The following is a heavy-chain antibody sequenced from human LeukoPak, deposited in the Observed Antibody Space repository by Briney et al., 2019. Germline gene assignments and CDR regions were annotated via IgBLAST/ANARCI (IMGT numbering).Heavy chain of an antibody. J-gene: IGHJ6*03. Sequence: SETLSLTCTVSGGSISSYYWSWIRQPPGKGLEWIGYIYYSGSTNYNPSLKSRVTISVDTSKNQFSLKLSSVTAADTAVYYCARVSGHYDFWSGYSRAEYYYYYMDVWGKGTTVTVSS. CDR1: GGSISSYY. CDR2: IYYSGST. D-gene: IGHD3-3*01. V-gene: IGHV4-59*01. CDR3: ARVSGHYDFWSGYSRAEYYYYYMDV.